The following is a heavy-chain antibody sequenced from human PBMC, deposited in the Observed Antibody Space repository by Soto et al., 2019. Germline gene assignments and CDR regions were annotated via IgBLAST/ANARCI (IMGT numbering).Heavy chain of an antibody. Sequence: PEGSLRLSCAASGFIFGSYAMNWVRQVPGKGPEWVAVLSTDGSTPYYADSVRGRFTISRDNSKSTLFLQMNSLRPEGTAIYFCAKSYDLWSPYLSFGDQRDPWGQGTLVTVSS. CDR1: GFIFGSYA. V-gene: IGHV3-30*16. J-gene: IGHJ5*02. D-gene: IGHD3-3*01. CDR2: LSTDGSTP. CDR3: AKSYDLWSPYLSFGDQRDP.